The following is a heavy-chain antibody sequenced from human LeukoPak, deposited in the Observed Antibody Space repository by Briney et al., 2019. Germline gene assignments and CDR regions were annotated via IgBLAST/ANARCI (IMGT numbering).Heavy chain of an antibody. J-gene: IGHJ4*02. CDR2: IIPIFGIA. V-gene: IGHV1-69*04. D-gene: IGHD1-26*01. Sequence: SVKVSCKASGGTFSSYAISWVRQAPGQGLEWMGRIIPIFGIANYAQKFQGRVTITADKSTSTAYMELSSLRSEDTAVYYCARGRSPPWEGHFDYWGQGTLVTVSS. CDR3: ARGRSPPWEGHFDY. CDR1: GGTFSSYA.